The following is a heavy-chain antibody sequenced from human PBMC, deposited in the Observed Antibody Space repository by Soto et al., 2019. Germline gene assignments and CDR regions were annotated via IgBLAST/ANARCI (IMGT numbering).Heavy chain of an antibody. D-gene: IGHD2-2*01. J-gene: IGHJ5*02. Sequence: LRLSCAASGFTVSSNYMSWVRQAPGKGLEWVSVIYSGGSTYYADSVKGRFTISRDNSKNTLYLQMNSLRAEDTAVYYCARVRADIVVVQAAMRWFEPWGQGTLVTSPQ. V-gene: IGHV3-53*01. CDR2: IYSGGST. CDR1: GFTVSSNY. CDR3: ARVRADIVVVQAAMRWFEP.